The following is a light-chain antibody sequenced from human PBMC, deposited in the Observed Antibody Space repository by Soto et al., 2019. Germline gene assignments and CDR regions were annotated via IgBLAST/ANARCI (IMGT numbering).Light chain of an antibody. V-gene: IGKV3-11*01. CDR3: QQRSTL. Sequence: EIVLTQSPAILSLSPGERATLSCRASQSISTYLAWYQQKPGQAPRLLIYDASNRATGIPARFSGSGSGTDFTLTISTLEPEDFSCYYWQQRSTLFGGGTKVEIK. CDR2: DAS. J-gene: IGKJ4*01. CDR1: QSISTY.